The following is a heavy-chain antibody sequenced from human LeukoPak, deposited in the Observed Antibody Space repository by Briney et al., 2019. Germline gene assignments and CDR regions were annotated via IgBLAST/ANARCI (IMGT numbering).Heavy chain of an antibody. D-gene: IGHD6-13*01. V-gene: IGHV4-34*01. CDR2: INHSGST. CDR3: ARRRVRLGAAAVDLNA. Sequence: SETLSLTCVVHGGSFSGYYWSWIRQPPGKGLEWIGEINHSGSTNYNPSLKSRVTISVDTSKNQFSLKLSSVTAADTAVYYCARRRVRLGAAAVDLNAWGQGTLVTVSS. J-gene: IGHJ5*02. CDR1: GGSFSGYY.